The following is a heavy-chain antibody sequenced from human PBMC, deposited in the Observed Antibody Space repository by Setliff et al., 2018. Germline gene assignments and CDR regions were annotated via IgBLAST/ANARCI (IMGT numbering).Heavy chain of an antibody. D-gene: IGHD2-2*01. CDR2: ISAYTGNT. Sequence: GESLKISCKGSGYSFTNYGISWVRQAPGQGLEWMGWISAYTGNTYSAQKFQGRLTMTTDTSTTTAYMELRSLRSDDTAVYYCSRLVRYCTRTSCQRASGDDYWGQGTLVTVSS. CDR3: SRLVRYCTRTSCQRASGDDY. CDR1: GYSFTNYG. J-gene: IGHJ4*02. V-gene: IGHV1-18*01.